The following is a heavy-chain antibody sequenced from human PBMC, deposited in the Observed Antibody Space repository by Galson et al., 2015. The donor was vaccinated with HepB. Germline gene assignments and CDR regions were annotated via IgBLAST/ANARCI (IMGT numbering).Heavy chain of an antibody. J-gene: IGHJ2*01. D-gene: IGHD1-7*01. V-gene: IGHV3-72*01. CDR1: GFTFSDHY. CDR2: TRNKANSYTT. CDR3: AREPYNWNYNSYWYFDL. Sequence: SLRLSCAASGFTFSDHYMDWVRQAPGKGLEWVGRTRNKANSYTTEYAASVKGRFTISRDDSKNSLYLQMNSLKTEDTAVYYCAREPYNWNYNSYWYFDLWGRGTLVTVSS.